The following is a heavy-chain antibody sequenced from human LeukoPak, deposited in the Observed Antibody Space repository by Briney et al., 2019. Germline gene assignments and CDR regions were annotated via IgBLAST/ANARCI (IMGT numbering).Heavy chain of an antibody. J-gene: IGHJ4*02. CDR2: ISGSGGST. CDR1: GFTFSSYA. D-gene: IGHD3-22*01. CDR3: AKRITMIVVVIPYFDY. Sequence: GGSLRLSCAASGFTFSSYAMSWVRQAPGKGLEWVSAISGSGGSTYYADSVKGRFTISRDNSKNTLYLRMNSLRAEDTAVYYCAKRITMIVVVIPYFDYWGQGTLVTVSS. V-gene: IGHV3-23*01.